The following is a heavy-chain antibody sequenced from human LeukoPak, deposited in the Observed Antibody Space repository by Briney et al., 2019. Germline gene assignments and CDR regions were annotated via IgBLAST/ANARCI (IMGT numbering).Heavy chain of an antibody. CDR1: GFTVSSNY. Sequence: GGSLRLSCAASGFTVSSNYMSWVRQAPGKGLEWVSVIYSGGSTYYADSVKGRFTISRDNSKNTLYLQMNSLRAEDTAVYYCARVRGGDSYPNYWGQGTLVTVSS. CDR2: IYSGGST. CDR3: ARVRGGDSYPNY. D-gene: IGHD2-21*02. V-gene: IGHV3-53*01. J-gene: IGHJ4*02.